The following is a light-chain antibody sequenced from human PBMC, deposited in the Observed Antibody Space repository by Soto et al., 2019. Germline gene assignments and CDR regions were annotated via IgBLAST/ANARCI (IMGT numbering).Light chain of an antibody. Sequence: QSVLTQPRSVSGSPGQSVTISCTGTSSDIGGYNFVSWYQQHPDNAPKLMIYDVSKRPSGVPDRFSGSKSGNTASLTISGLQTEDEADYYCCSYAGSYTVSFGGGT. V-gene: IGLV2-11*01. CDR1: SSDIGGYNF. CDR3: CSYAGSYTVS. J-gene: IGLJ2*01. CDR2: DVS.